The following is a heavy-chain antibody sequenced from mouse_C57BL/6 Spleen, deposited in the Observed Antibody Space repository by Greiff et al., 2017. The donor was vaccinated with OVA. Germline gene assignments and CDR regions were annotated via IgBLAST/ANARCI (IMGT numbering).Heavy chain of an antibody. D-gene: IGHD1-1*01. J-gene: IGHJ2*01. CDR2: ISSGSSTI. Sequence: EVQLVESGGGLVKPGGSLKLSCAASGFTFSDYGMHWVRQAPEKGLEWVAYISSGSSTIYYADTVKGRFTISRDNAKNTLFLQMTSLRSEETAMYYCARGATVVARGYYFDYWGQGTTLTVSS. CDR1: GFTFSDYG. V-gene: IGHV5-17*01. CDR3: ARGATVVARGYYFDY.